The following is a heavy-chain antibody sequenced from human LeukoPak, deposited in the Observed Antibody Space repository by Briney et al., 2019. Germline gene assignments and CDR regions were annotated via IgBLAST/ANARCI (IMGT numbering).Heavy chain of an antibody. J-gene: IGHJ6*02. Sequence: GGSLRLSCAVSGFTFSSYAMSWVRQAPGKGLEWVANIKQDESEKNYVDSVKGRFTISRDNAKNSLNLQMNSLTAEDTAVYYCAREEVLTGYYMGNYYYGMDVWGQGTTVSVSS. CDR3: AREEVLTGYYMGNYYYGMDV. V-gene: IGHV3-7*03. CDR2: IKQDESEK. CDR1: GFTFSSYA. D-gene: IGHD3-9*01.